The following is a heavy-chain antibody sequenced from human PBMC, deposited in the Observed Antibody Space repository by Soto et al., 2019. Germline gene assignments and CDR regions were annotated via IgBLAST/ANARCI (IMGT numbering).Heavy chain of an antibody. CDR1: GGSISTYW. Sequence: PSETLSLTCTVSGGSISTYWWSGIRQPPRKGLEWIGYIYYIGSTNYNPSLKSRVTISVDTSKDEFSLNLTSVTAADAAVYYCARSRGSTRSFDYWGQGTLVTVSS. V-gene: IGHV4-59*01. D-gene: IGHD2-15*01. J-gene: IGHJ4*02. CDR3: ARSRGSTRSFDY. CDR2: IYYIGST.